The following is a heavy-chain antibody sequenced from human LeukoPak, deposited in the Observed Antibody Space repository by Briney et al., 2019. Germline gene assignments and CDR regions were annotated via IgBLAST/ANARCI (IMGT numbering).Heavy chain of an antibody. D-gene: IGHD3-22*01. V-gene: IGHV3-23*01. CDR3: AKGYYTDNSAYLNVFDY. J-gene: IGHJ4*02. Sequence: GGSLRLSCAASGFTFSSYTMNWVRQAPGKGLEWVSGISGGGASTYYVDSVKGRFTISRDNSKNTLYLHMKSLRAEDTAVYYCAKGYYTDNSAYLNVFDYWGQGTLVTVSS. CDR2: ISGGGAST. CDR1: GFTFSSYT.